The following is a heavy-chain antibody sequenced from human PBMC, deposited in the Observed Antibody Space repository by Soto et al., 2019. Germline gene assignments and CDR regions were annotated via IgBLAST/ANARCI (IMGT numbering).Heavy chain of an antibody. V-gene: IGHV3-74*01. Sequence: SGVAWGFTFSSDWMHWFRQAPGKGLVWVSRIDSGGRTTTYADSVKGRFTISRDNAENTLYLQMNGLRAEDTALYYCARWFTYGNFDYFDYWGQGTQVTVSS. D-gene: IGHD3-10*01. J-gene: IGHJ4*02. CDR1: GFTFSSDW. CDR2: IDSGGRTT. CDR3: ARWFTYGNFDYFDY.